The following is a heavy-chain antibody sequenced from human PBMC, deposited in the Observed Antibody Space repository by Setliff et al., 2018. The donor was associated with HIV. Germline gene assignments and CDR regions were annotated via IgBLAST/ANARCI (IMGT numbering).Heavy chain of an antibody. CDR2: IHYNGRT. D-gene: IGHD2-2*02. Sequence: SETLSLTCSVSGDSFSTSSYFWGWVRQSPGGGLEWIAIIHYNGRTYYDPSLKSRVTIFVDTSKTQFYLKLRSVTASDTAVYYCARYTSKVDWFDPWGQGTLVTVSS. V-gene: IGHV4-39*01. J-gene: IGHJ5*02. CDR3: ARYTSKVDWFDP. CDR1: GDSFSTSSYF.